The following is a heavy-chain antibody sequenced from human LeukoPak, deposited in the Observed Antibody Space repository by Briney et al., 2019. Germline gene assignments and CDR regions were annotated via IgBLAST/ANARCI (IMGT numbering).Heavy chain of an antibody. J-gene: IGHJ4*02. Sequence: SETLSLTCTVSGGSISSYYWSWIRQPPGKGLEWIGYIYYSGSTNYNPSLKSRVTISVDTSKNQFSLKLSSVTAADTAVYYCARAPTGPTAFDYWGQGTLVTVSS. V-gene: IGHV4-59*08. CDR2: IYYSGST. D-gene: IGHD4-17*01. CDR3: ARAPTGPTAFDY. CDR1: GGSISSYY.